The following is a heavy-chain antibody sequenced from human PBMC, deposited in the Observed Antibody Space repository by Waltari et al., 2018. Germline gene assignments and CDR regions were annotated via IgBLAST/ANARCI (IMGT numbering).Heavy chain of an antibody. J-gene: IGHJ6*02. CDR2: ISYDGSNK. CDR3: ARGEAGYCSGGSCYDADV. V-gene: IGHV3-30-3*01. D-gene: IGHD2-15*01. CDR1: GFTFSSYA. Sequence: QVQLVESGGGVVQPGRSLRLSCAASGFTFSSYAMQWVRQAPGKGLEWVAVISYDGSNKYYADSVEGRFTISRDNSKNTLYLQMNSLRAEDTAVYYCARGEAGYCSGGSCYDADVWGQGTTVTVSS.